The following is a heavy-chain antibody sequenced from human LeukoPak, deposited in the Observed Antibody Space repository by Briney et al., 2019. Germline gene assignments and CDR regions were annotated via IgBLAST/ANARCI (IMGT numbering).Heavy chain of an antibody. V-gene: IGHV4-59*01. CDR1: GGSISTYY. CDR2: IDYSAST. Sequence: SETLSLTCTVSGGSISTYYWSWIRQPPGKGLEWIAYIDYSASTNYNPSLKSRVTISVDTSKNQFSLKLISVTAADTAVYYCARAHPDYDFWSGYYFDFWGQGTLVTVSS. D-gene: IGHD3-3*01. J-gene: IGHJ4*02. CDR3: ARAHPDYDFWSGYYFDF.